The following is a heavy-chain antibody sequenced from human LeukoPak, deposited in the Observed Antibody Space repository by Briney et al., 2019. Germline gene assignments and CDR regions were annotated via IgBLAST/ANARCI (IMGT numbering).Heavy chain of an antibody. CDR1: GGSISSGGYY. J-gene: IGHJ5*02. Sequence: SETLSLTCTVSGGSISSGGYYWSWIRPHPGKGLEWIGYIYYSGSTYYNPSLKSRVTISVDTSKNQFSLKLSSVTAADTAVYYCAREGGYGDYLNWFDPWGQGTLVTVSS. CDR2: IYYSGST. V-gene: IGHV4-31*03. D-gene: IGHD4-17*01. CDR3: AREGGYGDYLNWFDP.